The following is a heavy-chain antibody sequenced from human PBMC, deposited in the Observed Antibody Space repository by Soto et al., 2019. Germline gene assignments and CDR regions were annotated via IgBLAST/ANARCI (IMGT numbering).Heavy chain of an antibody. Sequence: SETLSLTRTVSGGSISSYYSSWIRQPPGKGLEWIGYIYYSGSTNYNPSLKSRVTISVDTSKNQFSLKLSSVTAADTAVYYCARHRNYDILTGYPSGFEPWGQGTLVTVSS. J-gene: IGHJ5*02. CDR1: GGSISSYY. V-gene: IGHV4-59*08. CDR3: ARHRNYDILTGYPSGFEP. CDR2: IYYSGST. D-gene: IGHD3-9*01.